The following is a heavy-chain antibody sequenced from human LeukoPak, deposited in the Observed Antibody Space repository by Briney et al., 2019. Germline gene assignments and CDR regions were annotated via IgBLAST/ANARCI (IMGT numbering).Heavy chain of an antibody. Sequence: SETLPLTCTVSGGSIRSSSYNWGWIRQPPGKGLEWIGSIHYTGTTYYNPSLKSRVTISIDTSKNQFSLKLTSVTAADTAVYYCAGTRGSFYFYYYMDVWGKGTTVIVSS. J-gene: IGHJ6*03. CDR1: GGSIRSSSYN. D-gene: IGHD1-26*01. CDR2: IHYTGTT. CDR3: AGTRGSFYFYYYMDV. V-gene: IGHV4-39*07.